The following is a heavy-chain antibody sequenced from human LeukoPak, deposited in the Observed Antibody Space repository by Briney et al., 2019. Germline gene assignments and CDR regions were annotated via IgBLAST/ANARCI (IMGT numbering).Heavy chain of an antibody. CDR1: GFTFSSYS. J-gene: IGHJ4*02. Sequence: GGSLRLSCAASGFTFSSYSMNWVRQAPGKGLEWVSYISSSSTIYYAASVKGRITITRDNAKKSLYLQMNSLRDEDTAVYYCARSSYFDYWGQGTLVTVSS. V-gene: IGHV3-48*02. CDR2: ISSSSTI. CDR3: ARSSYFDY. D-gene: IGHD1-26*01.